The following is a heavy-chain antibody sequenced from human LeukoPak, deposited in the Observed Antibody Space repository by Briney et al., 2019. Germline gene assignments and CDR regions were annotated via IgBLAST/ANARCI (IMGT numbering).Heavy chain of an antibody. CDR2: ISSNGGST. Sequence: PGGSLRLSCAASGFTFSSYAMHWVRQAPGKGLEYASAISSNGGSTYYANSVKGRFTISRDNSKNTLYLQMGSLRAEDMAVYYCARDYGSGLVYYYYMDVWGKGTTVTISS. J-gene: IGHJ6*03. D-gene: IGHD3-10*01. V-gene: IGHV3-64*01. CDR3: ARDYGSGLVYYYYMDV. CDR1: GFTFSSYA.